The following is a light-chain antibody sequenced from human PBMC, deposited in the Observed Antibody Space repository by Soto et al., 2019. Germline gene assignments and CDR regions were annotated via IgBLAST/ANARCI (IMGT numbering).Light chain of an antibody. CDR1: SSNIAIHF. Sequence: QSVLTQPPSVSAAPGQKVTISCSGSSSNIAIHFVSWYQQLPGTAPKLLIYDSDKRPSGIPDRFSGSKSGTSATLGITGLQTGDEAVYYCGSWDSSLSGVVFGGGTQLTVL. J-gene: IGLJ2*01. V-gene: IGLV1-51*01. CDR3: GSWDSSLSGVV. CDR2: DSD.